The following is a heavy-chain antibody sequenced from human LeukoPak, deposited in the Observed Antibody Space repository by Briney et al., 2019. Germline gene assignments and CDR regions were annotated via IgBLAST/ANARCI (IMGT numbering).Heavy chain of an antibody. CDR3: ATMGDLGDRAQEFFHY. CDR1: GFSFSTYS. J-gene: IGHJ4*02. V-gene: IGHV3-48*02. Sequence: GGSLRLSCAVSGFSFSTYSMNWVRQAPGKGLEWVSYISTSGTTTLYADSVKGRFTISRDKARNSLYLQMNSLRDEDTAVYYCATMGDLGDRAQEFFHYWGQGTLVTVSS. CDR2: ISTSGTTT. D-gene: IGHD3-16*01.